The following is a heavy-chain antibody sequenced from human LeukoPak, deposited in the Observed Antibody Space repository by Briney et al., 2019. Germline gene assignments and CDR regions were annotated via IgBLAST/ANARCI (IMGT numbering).Heavy chain of an antibody. CDR3: AQGSWVTEGDSDSAFDY. Sequence: GGSLRLSCAASVFTFSSYAMSWVRQAPGKGLEGVSAISGRGGSTYYADSGEGRVTIPRDNSKNTLYLQMNSLRGEDTDVYYCAQGSWVTEGDSDSAFDYWGQGTPVTVSS. D-gene: IGHD2-21*02. CDR1: VFTFSSYA. V-gene: IGHV3-23*01. CDR2: ISGRGGST. J-gene: IGHJ4*02.